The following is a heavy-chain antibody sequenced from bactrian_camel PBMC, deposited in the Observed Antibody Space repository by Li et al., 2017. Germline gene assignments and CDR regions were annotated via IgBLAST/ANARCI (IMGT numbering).Heavy chain of an antibody. V-gene: IGHV3S53*01. D-gene: IGHD1*01. CDR3: AADLRYRSYGDWLNVGRYRN. Sequence: HVQLVESGGESVQAGGSLRLSCVASGATQDIGCMGWFRQVPGLEREGIGSIDSDGITTYADSLKARFTISRDNAKSTLYLQMNSLKPEDTAMYFCAADLRYRSYGDWLNVGRYRNWGQGTQVTVS. CDR2: IDSDGIT. CDR1: GATQDIGC. J-gene: IGHJ4*01.